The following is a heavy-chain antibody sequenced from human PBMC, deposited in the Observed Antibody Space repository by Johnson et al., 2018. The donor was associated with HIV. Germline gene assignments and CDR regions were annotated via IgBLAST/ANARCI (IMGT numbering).Heavy chain of an antibody. J-gene: IGHJ3*02. Sequence: VQLVESGGGVVQPGRSLRLSCAASGFTFSSYWMSWVRQAPGKGLEWVANIKQDGSEKYYVDSVKGRFTISRDNAKNSLYLQMNSLRAEEPAVYYCARVQSLQWELLDGDAFDIWGQGTMVTVSS. CDR2: IKQDGSEK. CDR3: ARVQSLQWELLDGDAFDI. D-gene: IGHD1-26*01. CDR1: GFTFSSYW. V-gene: IGHV3-7*01.